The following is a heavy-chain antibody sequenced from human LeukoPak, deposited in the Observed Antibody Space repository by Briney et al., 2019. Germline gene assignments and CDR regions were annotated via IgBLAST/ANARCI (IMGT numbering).Heavy chain of an antibody. CDR3: AREDPSSTVTTGDYFDY. CDR2: INPNSGDT. V-gene: IGHV1-2*02. J-gene: IGHJ4*02. CDR1: GYTFTGYY. Sequence: GASVKVSCKASGYTFTGYYMHWVRQAPGQGLEWMGWINPNSGDTNYAQKFQGRVTMTRDTSITTAYMEMSRLRSDDTAVYFCAREDPSSTVTTGDYFDYWGQGTLVTVSS. D-gene: IGHD4-17*01.